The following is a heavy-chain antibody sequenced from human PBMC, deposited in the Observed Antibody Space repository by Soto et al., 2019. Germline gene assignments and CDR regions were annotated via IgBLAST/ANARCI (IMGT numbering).Heavy chain of an antibody. V-gene: IGHV3-23*01. CDR2: ISGSGDST. CDR3: GKERRGSGWFICNS. CDR1: GFTLADYA. Sequence: EVQLLESGGDLVQPGGSLRLSCAASGFTLADYAMSWVRQAPGKGLEWVSAISGSGDSTRHADSVKGRFTVSRDNSRNTLYLHMNRLRVDDTAVYYCGKERRGSGWFICNSWGQGTLVTVSS. D-gene: IGHD6-19*01. J-gene: IGHJ4*02.